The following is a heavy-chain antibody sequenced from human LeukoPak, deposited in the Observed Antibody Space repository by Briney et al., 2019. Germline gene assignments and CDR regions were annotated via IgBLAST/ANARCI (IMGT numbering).Heavy chain of an antibody. J-gene: IGHJ5*02. CDR1: GDSTSNFY. CDR2: IHYSGSS. CDR3: ARQVHYDFWSGYYASKNWFDP. Sequence: SETLSLTCTVSGDSTSNFYWNWIRQSPGKGLEWIGNIHYSGSSVYNPSLKSRVTISIDTSRRQFFLKLNPVTAADTAVYYCARQVHYDFWSGYYASKNWFDPWGQGTLVTVSS. D-gene: IGHD3-3*01. V-gene: IGHV4-59*08.